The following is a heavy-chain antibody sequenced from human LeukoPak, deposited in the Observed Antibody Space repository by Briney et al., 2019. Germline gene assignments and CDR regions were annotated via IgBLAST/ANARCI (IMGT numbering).Heavy chain of an antibody. CDR3: ARRAATGTTSSLRFDP. Sequence: PSETLSLTCTVSGGSIISYYWTWIRQPPGKGLEWIGYIYYSGSTNYNPSLKSRVTISVDTSKNQFSLKLSSVTAADTAVYYCARRAATGTTSSLRFDPWGQGTLVTVSS. CDR1: GGSIISYY. V-gene: IGHV4-59*08. CDR2: IYYSGST. J-gene: IGHJ5*02. D-gene: IGHD4-17*01.